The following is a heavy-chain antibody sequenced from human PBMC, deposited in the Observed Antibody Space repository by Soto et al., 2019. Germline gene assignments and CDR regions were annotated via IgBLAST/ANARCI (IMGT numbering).Heavy chain of an antibody. V-gene: IGHV3-74*01. D-gene: IGHD3-22*01. Sequence: GGSLRLSCAASGFTFRSYWMQWVRQAPGKGLVWVSWINSDGSSTSYADSVKGRFTISRDNAKNTLYLQMNSLRAEDTAVYYCARDSGYYDSSHWGQGTLVTVSS. CDR3: ARDSGYYDSSH. J-gene: IGHJ4*02. CDR1: GFTFRSYW. CDR2: INSDGSST.